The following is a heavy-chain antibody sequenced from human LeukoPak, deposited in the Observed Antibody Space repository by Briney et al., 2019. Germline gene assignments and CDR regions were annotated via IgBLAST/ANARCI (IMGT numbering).Heavy chain of an antibody. V-gene: IGHV3-74*01. CDR3: ARDEGTYGMDV. CDR2: IKTDGGST. Sequence: GGSLRLSCAASGFTFSSYRMHWVRQAPGKGLVWVSLIKTDGGSTSYADSVKGRFTISRDNAKNTLYLLMNRLRAEDTAVYYCARDEGTYGMDVWGQGTTVTVSS. J-gene: IGHJ6*02. D-gene: IGHD1-1*01. CDR1: GFTFSSYR.